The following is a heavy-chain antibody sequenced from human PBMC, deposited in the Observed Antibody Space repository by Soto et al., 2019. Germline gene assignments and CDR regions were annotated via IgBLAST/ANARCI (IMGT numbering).Heavy chain of an antibody. CDR1: GYNFAGYW. CDR2: INPVDSDT. J-gene: IGHJ4*02. CDR3: ARAWNFDY. D-gene: IGHD5-12*01. Sequence: EVQLVQSGTEMKKPGESLKISCKGSGYNFAGYWIAWVRQIPGKGLEWMGIINPVDSDTRYSPSFQGQVTISADRSISTTSLQWSSLKASDTAIYYCARAWNFDYWGQGTLVTVPS. V-gene: IGHV5-51*03.